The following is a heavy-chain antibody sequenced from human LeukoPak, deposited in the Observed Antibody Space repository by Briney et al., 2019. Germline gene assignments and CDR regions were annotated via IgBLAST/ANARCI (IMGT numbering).Heavy chain of an antibody. D-gene: IGHD2-15*01. Sequence: PSETLSLTCTVSGGSIRSSYYYWGWIRQPPGKGLEWIGSIYDSGSTYYNPSLKSRVTISVDTSKNQFSLKLSSVTAADTAVYYCARVSQGRGYCSGGSCYSVRYDWFDPWGQGTLVTVSS. CDR2: IYDSGST. J-gene: IGHJ5*02. CDR1: GGSIRSSYYY. CDR3: ARVSQGRGYCSGGSCYSVRYDWFDP. V-gene: IGHV4-39*07.